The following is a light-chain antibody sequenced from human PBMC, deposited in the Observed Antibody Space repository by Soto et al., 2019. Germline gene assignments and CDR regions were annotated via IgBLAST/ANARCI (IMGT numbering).Light chain of an antibody. V-gene: IGKV3-15*01. CDR3: QQYHNWPLT. CDR2: DAS. CDR1: QSVTSN. J-gene: IGKJ4*01. Sequence: ERVMTQSPATLYVSPGERATLSCRASQSVTSNLAWYQQKPGQAPRLLIYDASTRATGIPARFSGSGSGTEFTLTISSLQAEDFAVYYCQQYHNWPLTFGGGTKVEIK.